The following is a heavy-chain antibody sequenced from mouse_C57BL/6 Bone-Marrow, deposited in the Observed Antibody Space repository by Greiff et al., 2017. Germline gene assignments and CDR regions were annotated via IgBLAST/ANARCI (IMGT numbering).Heavy chain of an antibody. CDR3: ARKIPYYPMDY. CDR1: GFTFSDYG. Sequence: EVQVVESGGGLVKPGGSLKLSCAASGFTFSDYGMHWVRQAPEKGLEWVAYISSGSSTIYYADTVKGRFTISRDNAKNTLFLQLNSLRSEDTAMYYCARKIPYYPMDYWGQGTTLTVSS. D-gene: IGHD5-1-1*01. J-gene: IGHJ2*01. V-gene: IGHV5-17*01. CDR2: ISSGSSTI.